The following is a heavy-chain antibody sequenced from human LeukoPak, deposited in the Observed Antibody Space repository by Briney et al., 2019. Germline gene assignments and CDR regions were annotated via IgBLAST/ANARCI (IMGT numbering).Heavy chain of an antibody. D-gene: IGHD5-18*01. V-gene: IGHV4-59*12. J-gene: IGHJ4*02. CDR2: IYYSGST. Sequence: SETLSLTCTVSGGSISSYYWSWIRQPPGKGLEWIGYIYYSGSTNYNPSLKSRVTISVDTSKNQFSLKLSSVTAADTAVYYCARDRARSTATDYWGQGTLVTVSS. CDR3: ARDRARSTATDY. CDR1: GGSISSYY.